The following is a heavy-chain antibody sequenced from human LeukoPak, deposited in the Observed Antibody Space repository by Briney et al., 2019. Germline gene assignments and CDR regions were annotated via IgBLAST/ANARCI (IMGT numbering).Heavy chain of an antibody. CDR2: ISGSGEST. V-gene: IGHV3-23*01. D-gene: IGHD2-2*02. Sequence: PGGSLRLSCAASGFTFSTYAMSWVRQTPEKGLEWVSAISGSGESTYYAASVKGRFTISRDNSKNTLYLQMNSLRAEDTAVYYRAKKSKIVVLPGAIPFDSWGQGTLVTVSS. J-gene: IGHJ4*02. CDR3: AKKSKIVVLPGAIPFDS. CDR1: GFTFSTYA.